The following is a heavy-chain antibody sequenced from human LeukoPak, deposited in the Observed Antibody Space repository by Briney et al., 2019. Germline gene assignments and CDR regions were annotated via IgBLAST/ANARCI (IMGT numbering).Heavy chain of an antibody. Sequence: PGGSLRLSCAASGFTVSSNYMSWVRQAPGKGLEWVSVIYSGGSTYNADSVRGRFTISRDNSKNTLYLQMNSLRAEDTAVYYCARGFHDSSGYYMDVWGKGTTVTISS. D-gene: IGHD3-22*01. V-gene: IGHV3-66*01. CDR2: IYSGGST. CDR3: ARGFHDSSGYYMDV. J-gene: IGHJ6*03. CDR1: GFTVSSNY.